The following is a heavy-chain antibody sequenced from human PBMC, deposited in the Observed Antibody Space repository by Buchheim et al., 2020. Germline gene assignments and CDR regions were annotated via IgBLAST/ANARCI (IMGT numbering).Heavy chain of an antibody. J-gene: IGHJ5*02. V-gene: IGHV3-33*01. Sequence: QVQLVESGGGVVQPGRSLRLSCAASGFTFSSYGMHWVRQAPGKGLEWVAVIWYDGSNKYYADSVKGRFTISRDNSKNTLYLQMNSLRAEDTAVYHCAREYCSSTSCYGDNWFDPWGQGTL. D-gene: IGHD2-2*01. CDR1: GFTFSSYG. CDR3: AREYCSSTSCYGDNWFDP. CDR2: IWYDGSNK.